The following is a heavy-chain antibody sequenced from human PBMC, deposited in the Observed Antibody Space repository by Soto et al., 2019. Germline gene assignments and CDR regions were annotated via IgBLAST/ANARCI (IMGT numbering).Heavy chain of an antibody. Sequence: SETLSLTCTVSGGSISSSSYYWGWIRQPPGKGLEWIGSIYYSGSTYYNPSLKSRVTISVDTSKNQFSLKLSSVTAADTAVYYCARDIVVVTANYYYYGMDVWGQGTTVTVSS. V-gene: IGHV4-39*02. CDR2: IYYSGST. CDR3: ARDIVVVTANYYYYGMDV. D-gene: IGHD2-21*02. CDR1: GGSISSSSYY. J-gene: IGHJ6*02.